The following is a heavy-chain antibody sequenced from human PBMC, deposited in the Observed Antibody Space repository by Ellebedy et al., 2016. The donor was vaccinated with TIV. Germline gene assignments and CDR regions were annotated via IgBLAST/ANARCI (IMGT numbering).Heavy chain of an antibody. V-gene: IGHV3-11*05. J-gene: IGHJ6*02. CDR3: ARDRSGDGMDV. D-gene: IGHD2-15*01. CDR2: ISSSSSYT. CDR1: GFTFSDYY. Sequence: GGSLRLSXAASGFTFSDYYMSWIRQAPGKGLEWVSYISSSSSYTNYADSVKGRFTISRDNAKNSLYLQMNSLRAEDTAVYYCARDRSGDGMDVWGQGTTVTVSS.